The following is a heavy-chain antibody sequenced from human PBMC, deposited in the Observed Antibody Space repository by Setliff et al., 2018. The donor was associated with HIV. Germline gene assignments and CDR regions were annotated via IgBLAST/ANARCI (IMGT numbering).Heavy chain of an antibody. CDR3: AREPPRRRGTVTGDY. J-gene: IGHJ4*01. V-gene: IGHV1-18*01. CDR2: ISVYNGDT. Sequence: ASVKVSCKASGYSSTSYGIAWVRQAPGQGLEWMGWISVYNGDTKYAQKLQDRVTMTIDTATSTVYMELIRLRSDDTAVYYCAREPPRRRGTVTGDYWGHGTLVTVS. CDR1: GYSSTSYG. D-gene: IGHD4-17*01.